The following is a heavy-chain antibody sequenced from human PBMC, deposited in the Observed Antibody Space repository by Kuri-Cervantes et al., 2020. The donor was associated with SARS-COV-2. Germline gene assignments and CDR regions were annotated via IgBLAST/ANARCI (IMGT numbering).Heavy chain of an antibody. J-gene: IGHJ4*02. Sequence: GGSLRLSCAASGFTFSSYAMHWVRQAPGKGLEWVAVISYDGSNKYYADSVKGRFTISRDNSKNTLYLQMNSLRAEDTAVYYCASSLLWFGELYYWGQGTLVTVSS. CDR1: GFTFSSYA. D-gene: IGHD3-10*01. CDR2: ISYDGSNK. V-gene: IGHV3-30*04. CDR3: ASSLLWFGELYY.